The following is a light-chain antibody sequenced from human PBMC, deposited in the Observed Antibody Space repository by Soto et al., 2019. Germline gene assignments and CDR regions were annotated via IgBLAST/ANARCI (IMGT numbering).Light chain of an antibody. CDR3: SAWTRSRTVV. J-gene: IGLJ3*02. CDR2: DVN. CDR1: SSDIGSYNY. Sequence: QPVLTQPASVSGSPGQSIAISCNGTSSDIGSYNYVCWYQQHPGKVPKLMTYDVNNRPSGVSDRFSGSKSGNTATLTISGLQADDEADYYCSAWTRSRTVVFGGGTKLTVL. V-gene: IGLV2-14*03.